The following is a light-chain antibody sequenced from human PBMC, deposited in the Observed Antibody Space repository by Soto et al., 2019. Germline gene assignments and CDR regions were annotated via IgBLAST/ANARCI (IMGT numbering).Light chain of an antibody. Sequence: EIVLTQSPGTLSLSPGDRATLSCRASQSIRSSLAWHQQKPGQAPRLLIYETSTRATGIPARFSGSGSGTDFTLTIFSLKTEDSAVYYCQQRGEWPPGATFGQGTRLEIK. CDR1: QSIRSS. CDR2: ETS. J-gene: IGKJ5*01. CDR3: QQRGEWPPGAT. V-gene: IGKV3-11*01.